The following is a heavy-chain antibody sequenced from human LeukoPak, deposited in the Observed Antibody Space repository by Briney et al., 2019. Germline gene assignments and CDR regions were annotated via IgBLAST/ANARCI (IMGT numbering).Heavy chain of an antibody. V-gene: IGHV4-38-2*02. CDR2: IYHSGST. CDR3: ARRSVSWYFDL. Sequence: SETLSLTCTVSGFSISTGYYWGWIRQPPGNGLEWIGIIYHSGSTSYNPSLKSRVTISVDTSKNQFSLNLGSVTAADTAVYYCARRSVSWYFDLWGRGTLVTVSS. CDR1: GFSISTGYY. J-gene: IGHJ2*01.